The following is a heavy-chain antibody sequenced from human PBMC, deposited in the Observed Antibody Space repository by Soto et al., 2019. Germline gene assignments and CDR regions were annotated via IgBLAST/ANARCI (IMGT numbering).Heavy chain of an antibody. CDR1: GGSISSYY. V-gene: IGHV4-59*01. Sequence: PSETLSLTCTVSGGSISSYYWSWIRQPPGKGLEWIGYIYYSGSTNYNPSLKSRVTISVDTSKNQFSLKLSSVTAADTAVYYCARDLDDSTGSNWFDPWGQGTLVTVSS. CDR2: IYYSGST. CDR3: ARDLDDSTGSNWFDP. D-gene: IGHD3-22*01. J-gene: IGHJ5*02.